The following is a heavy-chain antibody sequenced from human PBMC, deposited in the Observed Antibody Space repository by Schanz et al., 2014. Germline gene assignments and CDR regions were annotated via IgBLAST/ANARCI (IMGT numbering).Heavy chain of an antibody. CDR1: RYTFNTYG. CDR2: IIPIHGIV. D-gene: IGHD3-10*01. CDR3: AKDQGSYGSGSYSYFDY. Sequence: QGQLVQSGPEVKEPGASVKVSCEASRYTFNTYGLNWVRQAPGQGLEWMGRIIPIHGIVNYAQRFQDRVRITADTSTTTAYMELSGLRSEDTAVYYCAKDQGSYGSGSYSYFDYWGQGTLATVSS. J-gene: IGHJ4*02. V-gene: IGHV1-69*04.